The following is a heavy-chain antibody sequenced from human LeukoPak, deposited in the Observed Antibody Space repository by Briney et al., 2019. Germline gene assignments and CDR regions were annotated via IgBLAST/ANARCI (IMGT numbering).Heavy chain of an antibody. J-gene: IGHJ3*02. D-gene: IGHD4-17*01. CDR1: GFTFSSYS. V-gene: IGHV3-21*04. Sequence: NAGGSLRLSCAASGFTFSSYSMNWVRQAPGKGLEWVSSISSSSSYIYYADSVKGRFTISRDNSKNTLYLQMNSLRAEDTAVYYCAKDLTTVTWVDAFDIWGQGTMVTVSS. CDR2: ISSSSSYI. CDR3: AKDLTTVTWVDAFDI.